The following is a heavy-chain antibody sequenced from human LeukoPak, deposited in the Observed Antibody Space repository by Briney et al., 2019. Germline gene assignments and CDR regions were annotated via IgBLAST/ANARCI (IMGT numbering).Heavy chain of an antibody. CDR2: INWNGGST. CDR3: ARGGGDSSGYPDDY. V-gene: IGHV3-20*04. Sequence: GGSLRLSCAASGFTFDDYGMSWVRQAPGKGLEWVSGINWNGGSTGYADSVKGRFTISRDNAKNSLYLQMNSLRAEDTAVYYCARGGGDSSGYPDDYWGQGTLVTVSS. CDR1: GFTFDDYG. D-gene: IGHD3-22*01. J-gene: IGHJ4*02.